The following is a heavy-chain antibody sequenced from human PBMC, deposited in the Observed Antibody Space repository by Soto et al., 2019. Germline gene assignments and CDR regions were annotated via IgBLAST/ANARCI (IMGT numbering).Heavy chain of an antibody. J-gene: IGHJ5*02. CDR1: GCTFSSYA. CDR2: ISAYNGNT. Sequence: ASVKVSCKASGCTFSSYAISWVRQAPGQGLEWMGWISAYNGNTNYAQKLQGRVTMTTDTSTSTAYMELRSLRSDDTAVYYCARYYHGDYRYDHCGQGTRFTDPS. CDR3: ARYYHGDYRYDH. D-gene: IGHD4-17*01. V-gene: IGHV1-18*01.